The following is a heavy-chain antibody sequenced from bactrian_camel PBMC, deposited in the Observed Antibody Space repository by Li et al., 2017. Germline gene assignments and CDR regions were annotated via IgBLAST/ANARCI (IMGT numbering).Heavy chain of an antibody. J-gene: IGHJ4*01. CDR2: VSWGGTTA. V-gene: IGHV3S60*01. D-gene: IGHD6*01. CDR1: GLTFLDYP. Sequence: VQLVESGGSLVQAGGSLRLSCTVSGLTFLDYPMGWFRQAPGNEREGVSCVSWGGTTAYYADSVKGRFTISRDTTKRTVYLQMNNLQPEDSATYSCKGGGGWYCQTVYWGQGTQVTVS. CDR3: KGGGGWYCQTVY.